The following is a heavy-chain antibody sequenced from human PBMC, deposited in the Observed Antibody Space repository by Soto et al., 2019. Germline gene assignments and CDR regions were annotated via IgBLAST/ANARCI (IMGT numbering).Heavy chain of an antibody. CDR3: ARGYCSGGSCYFGGSVYWFDP. V-gene: IGHV1-18*01. Sequence: ASVKVSCKASGYTFTSYGISWVRQAPGQGLEWMGWISAYNGNTNYAQKLQGRVTMTTDTSTSTAYMELRSLRSDDTAVYYCARGYCSGGSCYFGGSVYWFDPWGQGTLVTVSS. D-gene: IGHD2-15*01. CDR1: GYTFTSYG. J-gene: IGHJ5*02. CDR2: ISAYNGNT.